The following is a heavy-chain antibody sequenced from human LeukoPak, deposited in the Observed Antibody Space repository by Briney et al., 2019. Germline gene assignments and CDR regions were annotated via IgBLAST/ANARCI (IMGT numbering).Heavy chain of an antibody. V-gene: IGHV3-48*02. J-gene: IGHJ4*02. CDR1: GFTFSSYS. CDR3: ASFGMRSDY. CDR2: ISSSSSTI. Sequence: GGSLRLSCAASGFTFSSYSMNRVRQAPGKGLEWVSYISSSSSTIYYADSVKGRFTISRDNAKNSLYLQMSSLRDEDTAVYYCASFGMRSDYWGQGTLVTVSS. D-gene: IGHD3-10*01.